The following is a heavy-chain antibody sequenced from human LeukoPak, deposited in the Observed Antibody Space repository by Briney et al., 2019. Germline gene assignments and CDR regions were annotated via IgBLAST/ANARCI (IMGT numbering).Heavy chain of an antibody. J-gene: IGHJ5*02. Sequence: HSGGSLRLSCAASGFTFSSYWMSWVRQAPGKGLEWVANIKQDGSEKYYVDSVKGRFTISRDNAKNSLYLQMNSLRAEDTAVYYCARRHGWSLLSYNWFDPWGQGTLVTVSS. CDR2: IKQDGSEK. CDR3: ARRHGWSLLSYNWFDP. V-gene: IGHV3-7*03. D-gene: IGHD6-19*01. CDR1: GFTFSSYW.